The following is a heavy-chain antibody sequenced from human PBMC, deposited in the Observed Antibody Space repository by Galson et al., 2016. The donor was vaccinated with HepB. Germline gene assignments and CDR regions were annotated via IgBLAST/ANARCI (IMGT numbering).Heavy chain of an antibody. CDR3: AKDYSGYYFDGTGYYNAFDY. D-gene: IGHD3-22*01. Sequence: SLRLSCAASGFTFSTYGMHWVRQAPGKGLERVAVISYDRSNKNYAASVKGRFTISRDNSKNTLYLEMTSLREEDTAVYYCAKDYSGYYFDGTGYYNAFDYWGQGALVTVAS. CDR2: ISYDRSNK. CDR1: GFTFSTYG. V-gene: IGHV3-30*18. J-gene: IGHJ4*02.